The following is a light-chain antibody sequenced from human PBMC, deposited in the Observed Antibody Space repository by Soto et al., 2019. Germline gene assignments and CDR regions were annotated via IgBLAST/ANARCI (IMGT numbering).Light chain of an antibody. V-gene: IGKV3-20*01. CDR3: QQYGSSFAT. CDR2: GAS. J-gene: IGKJ1*01. CDR1: QSVSSN. Sequence: EIVLTQSPGTLSLSPGERATLSCRASQSVSSNLDWYRQTPGQAPTLLIYGASTRATDTPVRFSGSGSGTDFPLTIIRLLPADFAGYYFQQYGSSFATFGQGSQVE.